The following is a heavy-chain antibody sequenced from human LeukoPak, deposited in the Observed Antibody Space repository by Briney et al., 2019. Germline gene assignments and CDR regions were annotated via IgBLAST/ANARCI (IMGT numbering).Heavy chain of an antibody. CDR3: ARGNYYGSGPLLDV. D-gene: IGHD3-10*01. CDR2: IDPYSGGT. J-gene: IGHJ4*02. V-gene: IGHV1-2*02. CDR1: GYTFNDYY. Sequence: ASVKVSCKASGYTFNDYYVHWVRQAPGQGLEWMGWIDPYSGGTNYAQNFQGRVTLTRDTSISTAYMELSRLSSDDTADYYCARGNYYGSGPLLDVWGQGTLVTVSA.